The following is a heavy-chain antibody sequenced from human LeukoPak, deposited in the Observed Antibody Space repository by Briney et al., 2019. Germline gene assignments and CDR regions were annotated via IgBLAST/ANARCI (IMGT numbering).Heavy chain of an antibody. CDR2: INHSGST. J-gene: IGHJ1*01. D-gene: IGHD2-15*01. CDR1: GVSISSYY. Sequence: MASETLSLTCTVSGVSISSYYWSWIRQPPGKGLEWIGEINHSGSTNYNPSLKSRVTISVDTSKNQFSLKLSAVTAADTAVYYCARRLLGYCSGGSCYSGYFQHWGQGTLVTVSS. CDR3: ARRLLGYCSGGSCYSGYFQH. V-gene: IGHV4-34*01.